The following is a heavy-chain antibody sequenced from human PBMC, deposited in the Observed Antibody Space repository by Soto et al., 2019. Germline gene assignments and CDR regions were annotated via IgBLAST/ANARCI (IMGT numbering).Heavy chain of an antibody. V-gene: IGHV1-46*03. CDR1: GYTFTSDY. Sequence: APEKVSCKASGYTFTSDYMHWVRPAPGQWLEFMVIINPIGGSTRXSHKFQGIXXMTIETSTITVXMYLSXLRDEDTAVYYCALTAGPHYWRQGTLVTAP. CDR3: ALTAGPHY. CDR2: INPIGGST. J-gene: IGHJ4*02.